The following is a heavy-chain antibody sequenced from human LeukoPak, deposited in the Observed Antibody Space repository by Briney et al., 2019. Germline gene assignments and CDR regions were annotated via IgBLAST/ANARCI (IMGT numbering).Heavy chain of an antibody. CDR2: ISGSGGST. CDR1: GFTFSSYA. J-gene: IGHJ4*02. Sequence: GGSLRLSCAASGFTFSSYAMSWVRQAPGKGLEWVSAISGSGGSTYYADSVKGRFTISRDNSKNTVYLQMNNLRAEDTAVYYCATDGDFWSGDFDYWGQGTLVTVSS. CDR3: ATDGDFWSGDFDY. V-gene: IGHV3-23*01. D-gene: IGHD3-3*01.